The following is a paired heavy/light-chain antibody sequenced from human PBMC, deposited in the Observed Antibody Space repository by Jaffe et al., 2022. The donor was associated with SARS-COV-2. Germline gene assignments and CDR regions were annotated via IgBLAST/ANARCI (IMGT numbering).Light chain of an antibody. V-gene: IGKV1-39*01. J-gene: IGKJ2*01. CDR2: AAS. CDR3: QQSYNTPRT. Sequence: DIQMTQSPSSLSASVGDRVTITCRASQTISRYLNWYQQKPGKAPKVVIHAASTLQSGVPSRFSGSGSGTDFTLTITGLQLEDFATYYCQQSYNTPRTFGQGTKLEIK. CDR1: QTISRY.
Heavy chain of an antibody. D-gene: IGHD3-22*01. CDR1: AYRFNNYW. V-gene: IGHV5-10-1*03. CDR3: TIEYYYDTHGTLKFDP. CDR2: IDPSDSYT. Sequence: EVQLMQSGAEVKKPGESLRISCKVSAYRFNNYWISWVRQMPGKGLEWMGRIDPSDSYTNYSPSFQGHVTISADKSISTAYLQWSSLKASDTAMYYCTIEYYYDTHGTLKFDPWGQGTLVTISA. J-gene: IGHJ5*02.